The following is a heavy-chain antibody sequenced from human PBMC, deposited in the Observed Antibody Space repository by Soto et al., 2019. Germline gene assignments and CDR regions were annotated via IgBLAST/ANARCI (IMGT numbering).Heavy chain of an antibody. CDR2: ISGSGGST. CDR3: AKRYNWNDPYYYYYYYMDV. J-gene: IGHJ6*03. Sequence: EVQLLESGGGLVQPGGSLRLSCAASGFTFSSYAMSWVRQAPGKGLEWVSAISGSGGSTYYADSVKGRFTISRDNSKNTLYLQMNSLRAEDTAVYYCAKRYNWNDPYYYYYYYMDVWGKGTTVTVSS. D-gene: IGHD1-1*01. V-gene: IGHV3-23*01. CDR1: GFTFSSYA.